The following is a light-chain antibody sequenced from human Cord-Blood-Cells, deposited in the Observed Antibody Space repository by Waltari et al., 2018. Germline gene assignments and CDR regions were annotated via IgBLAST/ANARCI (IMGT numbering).Light chain of an antibody. Sequence: QSALTQPPSASGSPGQSVTISSTGTSSDVVGYKHVSWYQQHPGKAPKLIIYEFSNRPSGVPDRFSGSKSGNTASLTVSGLQAEDEADYYCSSYAGSNNLVFGGGTKLTVL. J-gene: IGLJ2*01. CDR3: SSYAGSNNLV. CDR1: SSDVVGYKH. CDR2: EFS. V-gene: IGLV2-8*01.